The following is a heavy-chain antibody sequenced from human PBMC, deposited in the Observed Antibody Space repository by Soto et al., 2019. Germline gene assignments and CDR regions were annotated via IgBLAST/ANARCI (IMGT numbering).Heavy chain of an antibody. CDR1: GFTFSSCV. Sequence: EVHLLESGGGLVQPGESLRLSCGGSGFTFSSCVMTWVRQAPGKGLEWVSCISDSGAGTHYADSVKGRFTISRDNSKNTMYLQMNNLRAEATGVYYCAKGLSNGRWYAADWGQGTLVTVSS. CDR2: ISDSGAGT. V-gene: IGHV3-23*01. D-gene: IGHD6-13*01. J-gene: IGHJ4*02. CDR3: AKGLSNGRWYAAD.